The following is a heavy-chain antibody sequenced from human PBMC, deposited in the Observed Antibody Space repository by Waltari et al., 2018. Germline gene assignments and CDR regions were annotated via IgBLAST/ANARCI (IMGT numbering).Heavy chain of an antibody. Sequence: QAHLGQSGAEVKNPGASVRVSCQASGYPFTSFGITWVRQAPGQGLEYVGWFSIPNGNTHYAPKFQGRVSLTRDTSTNTAYMDLRSLRSDDTAIYYCARDETNWFLDVWGRGTLVTVSS. CDR2: FSIPNGNT. V-gene: IGHV1-18*01. J-gene: IGHJ2*01. CDR3: ARDETNWFLDV. CDR1: GYPFTSFG.